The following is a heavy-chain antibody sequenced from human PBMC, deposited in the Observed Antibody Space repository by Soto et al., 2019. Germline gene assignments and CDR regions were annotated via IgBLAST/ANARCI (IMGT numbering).Heavy chain of an antibody. CDR2: IYYLGIT. Sequence: SETLSLTGSVSGGSMSEYFCSWIRQSPWKGLEWIGYIYYLGITDYNPSLKSRVTISVDTSKRQFSLRLTSVTAADKAVYYCARDGYDGSGSPYPAYWGPGTQVTVSS. D-gene: IGHD3-10*01. CDR3: ARDGYDGSGSPYPAY. CDR1: GGSMSEYF. J-gene: IGHJ4*02. V-gene: IGHV4-59*01.